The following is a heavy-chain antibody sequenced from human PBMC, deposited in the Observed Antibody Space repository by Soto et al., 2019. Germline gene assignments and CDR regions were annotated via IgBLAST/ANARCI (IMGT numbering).Heavy chain of an antibody. J-gene: IGHJ4*02. CDR3: ARHGSGWDY. CDR1: GGSFSGYY. D-gene: IGHD6-19*01. CDR2: INHSGSA. Sequence: SETLSLTCAVYGGSFSGYYWTWIRQPPGTGLEWIGEINHSGSANYNPSLKSRVTISVDTSASTAYMELSSLRSEDTAVYYCARHGSGWDYWGQGTLVTVSS. V-gene: IGHV4-34*01.